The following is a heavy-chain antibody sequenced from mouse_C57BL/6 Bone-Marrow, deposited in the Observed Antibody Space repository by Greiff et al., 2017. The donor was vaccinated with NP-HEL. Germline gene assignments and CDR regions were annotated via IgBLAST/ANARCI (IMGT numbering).Heavy chain of an antibody. J-gene: IGHJ2*01. V-gene: IGHV1-50*01. CDR1: GYTFTSYW. CDR3: ARGWKGYFDY. CDR2: IDPSDSYT. D-gene: IGHD2-3*01. Sequence: VQLQQPGAELVKPGASVKLSCKASGYTFTSYWMQWVKQRPGQGLEWIGEIDPSDSYTNYNQKFKGKATLTVDTSSSTAYMQLSSLTSEDSAVYYCARGWKGYFDYWGQGTTLTVSS.